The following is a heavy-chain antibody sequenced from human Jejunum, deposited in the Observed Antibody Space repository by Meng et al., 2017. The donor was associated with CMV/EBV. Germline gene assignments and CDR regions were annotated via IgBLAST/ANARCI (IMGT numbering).Heavy chain of an antibody. CDR1: GDSVSSNSAA. Sequence: QVQLRQSGPGLVKPSQTLPLTCAVSGDSVSSNSAAWNWFRQSPSRGLEWLGRTYYRSKWYNDYAVSVKSRITVNPDTSKNQISLQLNSVTPEDTAVYYCARDNGYGDSGLDYWGQGTLVTVSS. V-gene: IGHV6-1*01. CDR2: TYYRSKWYN. CDR3: ARDNGYGDSGLDY. D-gene: IGHD4-17*01. J-gene: IGHJ4*02.